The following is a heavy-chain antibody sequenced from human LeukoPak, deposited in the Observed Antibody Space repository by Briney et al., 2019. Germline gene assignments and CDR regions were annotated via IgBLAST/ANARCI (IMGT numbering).Heavy chain of an antibody. CDR1: GFTFSDYA. V-gene: IGHV1-3*01. CDR2: INAGNGNT. D-gene: IGHD4-17*01. CDR3: ARSFDYGDSVTLYY. J-gene: IGHJ4*02. Sequence: GGSLRLSCAASGFTFSDYAMHWVRQAPGQRLEWMGWINAGNGNTKYSQKFQGRVTITRDTSASTAYMELSSLRSEDTAVYYCARSFDYGDSVTLYYWGQGTLVTVSS.